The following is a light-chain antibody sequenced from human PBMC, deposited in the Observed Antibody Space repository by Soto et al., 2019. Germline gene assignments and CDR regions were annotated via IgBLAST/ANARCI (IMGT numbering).Light chain of an antibody. Sequence: QAVVTQPPSASGSLGQSVTISCTGTSSDVGGYNYVSWHQQHPGKAPKVMIYEVTKRPPGVPDRFSGSKSXNTASLTVSGLQAEDEADYYCSSFAGGGNPVLLGGGTKLTVL. J-gene: IGLJ2*01. CDR3: SSFAGGGNPVL. V-gene: IGLV2-8*01. CDR2: EVT. CDR1: SSDVGGYNY.